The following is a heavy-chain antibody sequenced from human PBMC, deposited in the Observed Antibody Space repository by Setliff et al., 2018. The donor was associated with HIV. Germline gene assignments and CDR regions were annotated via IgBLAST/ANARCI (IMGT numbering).Heavy chain of an antibody. Sequence: LRLSCAASGFSFNNAWMSWVRQAPGKGLEWIGRIKSKTHGGTTFYSDSVKGRFTISRDDSNNLLYLQMNSLRAEDTATYYCTRDLTLYKLWGQGTLVTVSS. D-gene: IGHD1-1*01. V-gene: IGHV3-15*01. CDR1: GFSFNNAW. CDR2: IKSKTHGGTT. J-gene: IGHJ4*02. CDR3: TRDLTLYKL.